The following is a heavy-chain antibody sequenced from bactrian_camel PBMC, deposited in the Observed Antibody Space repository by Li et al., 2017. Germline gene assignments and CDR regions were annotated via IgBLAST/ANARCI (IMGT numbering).Heavy chain of an antibody. Sequence: QLVESGGGLVQAGGSLRLSCAASGFIFSSAFMSWVRQAPGKGLEWVSSINGNSKNRHYADSVKGRLTISRDNAKNTMYLQMNSLKSEDTALYYCATGYGSSSLSTPRGQGTQVTVS. D-gene: IGHD6*01. CDR3: ATGYGSSSLSTP. CDR2: INGNSKNR. J-gene: IGHJ4*01. V-gene: IGHV3-2*01. CDR1: GFIFSSAF.